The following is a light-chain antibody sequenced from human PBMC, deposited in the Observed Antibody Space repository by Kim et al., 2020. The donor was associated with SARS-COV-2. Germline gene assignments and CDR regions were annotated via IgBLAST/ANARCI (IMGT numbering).Light chain of an antibody. CDR3: SSYTSSSTLI. Sequence: QPVLTQPPSVSGSPGQSVTISCTGTSSDVGSYNRVSWYQQPPGTAPKLIIYEVSDRPSGVPHRFSGSKSGNTASLTISWLQTEDEADYYCSSYTSSSTLIVGGGTKVTVL. J-gene: IGLJ2*01. CDR2: EVS. CDR1: SSDVGSYNR. V-gene: IGLV2-18*02.